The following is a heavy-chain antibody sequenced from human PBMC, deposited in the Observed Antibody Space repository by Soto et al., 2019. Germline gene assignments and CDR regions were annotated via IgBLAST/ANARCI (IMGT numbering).Heavy chain of an antibody. V-gene: IGHV3-74*01. J-gene: IGHJ6*02. Sequence: AGGSLRLSCAASGFNFRNYGMHWVRQAPGEGLVWVSRINSDGRSTRYADSVKGRFTISRDNAGNTLFLQMNSLRADDTAVYYCARVGVDTTVVDGGYYYYPLDVWGQGTTVTVSS. CDR1: GFNFRNYG. D-gene: IGHD5-18*01. CDR3: ARVGVDTTVVDGGYYYYPLDV. CDR2: INSDGRST.